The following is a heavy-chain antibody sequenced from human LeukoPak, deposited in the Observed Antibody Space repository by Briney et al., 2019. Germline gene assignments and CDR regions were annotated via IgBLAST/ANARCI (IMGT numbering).Heavy chain of an antibody. CDR2: IYYSGST. V-gene: IGHV4-59*01. J-gene: IGHJ4*02. D-gene: IGHD3-10*01. CDR3: ARGPAQHYGSGSLPIYYFDY. Sequence: ASETLSLTCTVSGGSISSYYWSWIRQPPGKRLEWIGYIYYSGSTNYNPSLKSRVTISVDTSKNQFSLKLSSVTAADTAVYYCARGPAQHYGSGSLPIYYFDYWGQGTLVTVSS. CDR1: GGSISSYY.